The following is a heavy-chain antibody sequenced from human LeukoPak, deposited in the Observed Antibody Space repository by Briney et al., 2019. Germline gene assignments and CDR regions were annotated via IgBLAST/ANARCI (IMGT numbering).Heavy chain of an antibody. Sequence: GGSLRLSCAASGFTFSSYGMHWVRQAPGKGLGWVAVISYDGSNKYYADSVKGRFTISRDNSKNTLYLQMNSLRAEDTAVYYCAKSLLNDYGGHWGQGTLVTVSS. CDR1: GFTFSSYG. CDR2: ISYDGSNK. D-gene: IGHD4-23*01. CDR3: AKSLLNDYGGH. J-gene: IGHJ4*02. V-gene: IGHV3-30*18.